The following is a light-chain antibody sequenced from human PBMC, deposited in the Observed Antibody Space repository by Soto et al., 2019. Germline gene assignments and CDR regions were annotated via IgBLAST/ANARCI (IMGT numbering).Light chain of an antibody. Sequence: SYELTQPPSVSVSPGQTASITCSGDKLGDKYACWYQQKPGQSPVLVIYQDSKRPSGIPERFFGSNSGNTATLTISGTQAMDEADYYCQAWDSSTAPYVFGTGTKLTVL. CDR1: KLGDKY. J-gene: IGLJ1*01. CDR2: QDS. V-gene: IGLV3-1*01. CDR3: QAWDSSTAPYV.